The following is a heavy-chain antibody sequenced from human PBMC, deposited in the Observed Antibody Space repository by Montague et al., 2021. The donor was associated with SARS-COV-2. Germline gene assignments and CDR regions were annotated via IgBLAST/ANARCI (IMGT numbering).Heavy chain of an antibody. J-gene: IGHJ3*02. V-gene: IGHV4-39*01. CDR1: GGSISSSSYY. CDR3: ARFPTSYYYDSKAAPATPDAFDI. D-gene: IGHD3-22*01. Sequence: SETLSLTCTVSGGSISSSSYYWGWIRQPPGKGLEWIGSIYYSGSTYYNPSLKSRVTISVDTSKNQFSLKLSSVTAADTAEYYCARFPTSYYYDSKAAPATPDAFDIWGQGTMVIVSS. CDR2: IYYSGST.